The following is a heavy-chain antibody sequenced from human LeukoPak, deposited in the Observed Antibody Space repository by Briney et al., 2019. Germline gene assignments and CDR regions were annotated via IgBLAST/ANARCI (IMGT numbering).Heavy chain of an antibody. J-gene: IGHJ5*02. CDR1: GFTFSSYS. CDR3: ARDMDIVAVPARMAVSS. CDR2: ISSSSSYI. D-gene: IGHD2-2*03. V-gene: IGHV3-21*01. Sequence: PGGSLRLSCAVSGFTFSSYSINCVRQAPGKGLEWVSSISSSSSYIYYADSVRGRFTISRDNAKNSLYLQMNSLRAEDTAVYYCARDMDIVAVPARMAVSSWGQGNLVTVSS.